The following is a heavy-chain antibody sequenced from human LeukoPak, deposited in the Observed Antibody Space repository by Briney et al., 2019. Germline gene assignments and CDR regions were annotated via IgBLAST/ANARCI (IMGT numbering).Heavy chain of an antibody. D-gene: IGHD5-18*01. J-gene: IGHJ4*02. Sequence: SETLSLTCAVYGGSFSGYYWSWIRQPPGKGLEWIGEINHSGSTNYNPSLRSRVTISADTSKNQFSLKLNSVTAADTAVYYCARSASGYSYGDYWGQGILVTVSS. CDR1: GGSFSGYY. V-gene: IGHV4-34*01. CDR3: ARSASGYSYGDY. CDR2: INHSGST.